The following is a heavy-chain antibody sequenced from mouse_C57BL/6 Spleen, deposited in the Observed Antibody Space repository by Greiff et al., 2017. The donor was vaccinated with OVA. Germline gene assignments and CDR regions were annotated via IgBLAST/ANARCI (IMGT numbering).Heavy chain of an antibody. Sequence: EVKLVESGGGLVKPGGSLKLSCAASGFTFSDYGMHWVRQAPEKGLEWVAYISSGSSTIYYADTVKGRFTISRDNAKNTLFLQMTSLRSEDTAMYYCARWGTTVVATDAMDYWGQGTSVTVSS. CDR3: ARWGTTVVATDAMDY. D-gene: IGHD1-1*01. CDR2: ISSGSSTI. CDR1: GFTFSDYG. V-gene: IGHV5-17*01. J-gene: IGHJ4*01.